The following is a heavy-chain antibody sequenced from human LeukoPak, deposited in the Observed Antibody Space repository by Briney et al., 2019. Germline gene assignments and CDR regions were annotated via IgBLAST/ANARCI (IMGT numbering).Heavy chain of an antibody. Sequence: PSETLSLTCTVSGGSISSSSYYWSWIRQSPGKGLEWIGEINHSGNTNYNPSLKSRVTISVDTSKNQFSLKLSSVTAADTAVYYCATSLTTVTHYYYYMDVWGKGTTVTISS. CDR2: INHSGNT. J-gene: IGHJ6*03. CDR1: GGSISSSSYY. D-gene: IGHD4-11*01. CDR3: ATSLTTVTHYYYYMDV. V-gene: IGHV4-39*07.